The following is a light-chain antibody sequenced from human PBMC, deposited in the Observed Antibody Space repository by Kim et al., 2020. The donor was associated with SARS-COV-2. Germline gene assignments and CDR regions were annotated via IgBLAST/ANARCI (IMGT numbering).Light chain of an antibody. Sequence: PGKTARITCEETNIGSKMLPWYQHKPGQPPLLVIYYNSVRPSGIPERFSGSNSGNTATLTISRVEAGDEADYYCQVWDSSSDHVVFGGGTQLTVL. CDR1: NIGSKM. V-gene: IGLV3-21*04. CDR2: YNS. J-gene: IGLJ2*01. CDR3: QVWDSSSDHVV.